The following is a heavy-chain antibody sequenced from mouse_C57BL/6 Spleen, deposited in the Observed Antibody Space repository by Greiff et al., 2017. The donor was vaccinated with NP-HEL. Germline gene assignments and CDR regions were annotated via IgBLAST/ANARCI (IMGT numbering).Heavy chain of an antibody. Sequence: QVQLQQSGPGLVAPSQSLSITCTVSGFSLTSYGVHWVRQPPGKGLEWLVVIWSDGSTTYNSALKSRLSISKDNSKSQVFLKMNSLQTDDTAMYYCARHGIYYGNYGAMDYWGQGTSVTVSS. J-gene: IGHJ4*01. CDR3: ARHGIYYGNYGAMDY. CDR1: GFSLTSYG. CDR2: IWSDGST. D-gene: IGHD2-1*01. V-gene: IGHV2-6-1*01.